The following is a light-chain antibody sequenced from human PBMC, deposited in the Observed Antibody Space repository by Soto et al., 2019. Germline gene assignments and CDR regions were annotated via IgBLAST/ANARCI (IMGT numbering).Light chain of an antibody. J-gene: IGKJ1*01. CDR3: QQFRT. CDR1: QSISTY. V-gene: IGKV1-39*01. CDR2: EAS. Sequence: DIQMTQSPSSLSASVGDRVTVTCRASQSISTYLNWYQQKPGKAPNILIYEASSLESGVPSRFSGSGSGTEFTLTISSLQPDDFATYYCQQFRTFGQGSKVDIK.